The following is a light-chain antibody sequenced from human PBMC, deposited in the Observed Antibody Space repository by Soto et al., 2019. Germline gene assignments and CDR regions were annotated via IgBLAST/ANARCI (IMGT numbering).Light chain of an antibody. V-gene: IGKV3-20*01. CDR1: QSVSSN. J-gene: IGKJ5*01. Sequence: IVLTQSPAILALSRGDRATISCRASQSVSSNVAWYQQKPGQAPRLLIFAASSRASGIPDRFSGSGSGTDFTLTISRLEPEDFALFYCQYHGSSPITFGQGTRLEIK. CDR3: QYHGSSPIT. CDR2: AAS.